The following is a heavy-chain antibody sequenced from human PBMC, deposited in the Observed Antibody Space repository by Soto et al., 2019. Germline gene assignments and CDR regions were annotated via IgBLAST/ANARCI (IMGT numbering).Heavy chain of an antibody. CDR3: ARGYYAKAFDI. J-gene: IGHJ3*02. Sequence: QVQLQESGPGLVKPSDTLSLTCAVSGYSITSSNWWGWIRQPPGKGLEWIGNIYYSGSAYYNPSLKIRVTMSVDTSKNQFSLQLTSVTAVDTAVYYCARGYYAKAFDIWGQGTTVTVSS. CDR2: IYYSGSA. V-gene: IGHV4-28*03. CDR1: GYSITSSNW. D-gene: IGHD2-2*01.